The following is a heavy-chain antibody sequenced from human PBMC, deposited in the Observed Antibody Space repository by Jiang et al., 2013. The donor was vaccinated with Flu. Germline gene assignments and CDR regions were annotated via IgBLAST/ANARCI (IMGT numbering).Heavy chain of an antibody. CDR3: ARHRAPYTSSPHDASDI. J-gene: IGHJ3*02. D-gene: IGHD6-6*01. CDR2: IYAGDSDT. Sequence: YWIGWVRQMPGKGLEWMGIIYAGDSDTRYSPSFQGQVTFSVDRSISTAYLQWSSLKASDTAIYYCARHRAPYTSSPHDASDIWGQGTMVTVSS. V-gene: IGHV5-51*01. CDR1: YW.